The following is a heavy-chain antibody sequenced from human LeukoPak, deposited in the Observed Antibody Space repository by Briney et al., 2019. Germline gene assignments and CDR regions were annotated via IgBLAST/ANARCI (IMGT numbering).Heavy chain of an antibody. V-gene: IGHV1-69*04. J-gene: IGHJ4*02. CDR3: AGGSLETDTNMARD. CDR1: GGNVSTYA. D-gene: IGHD5-18*01. CDR2: TIPFLGLA. Sequence: SVKVSCKASGGNVSTYAISWVRQAPGQGLEWMGRTIPFLGLASSAQKFQGRVTITADKSTNIAYLEVSSLASDDTAVYYCAGGSLETDTNMARDWGQGTLVTVSS.